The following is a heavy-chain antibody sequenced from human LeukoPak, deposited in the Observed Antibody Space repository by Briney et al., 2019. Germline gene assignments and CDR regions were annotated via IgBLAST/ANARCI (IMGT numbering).Heavy chain of an antibody. CDR2: IKQDGSEK. V-gene: IGHV3-7*01. D-gene: IGHD6-19*01. Sequence: PGGSLRLSCAASGFTFSSYRMSWVRQAPGKGLEWVANIKQDGSEKYYVDSVKGRFTISRDNAKNSLYLQMNSLRAEDTAVYYCARDWSSGWYVNYYYFDYWGQGTLVTVSS. CDR1: GFTFSSYR. CDR3: ARDWSSGWYVNYYYFDY. J-gene: IGHJ4*02.